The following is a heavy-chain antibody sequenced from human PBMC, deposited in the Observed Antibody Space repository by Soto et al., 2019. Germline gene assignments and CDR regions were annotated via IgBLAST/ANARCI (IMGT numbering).Heavy chain of an antibody. CDR2: IYYSGST. D-gene: IGHD2-8*01. Sequence: PSETLSLTCTVSGGSISSYYWSWIRQPPGKGLEWIGYIYYSGSTNYNPSLKSRVTISVDTSKNQFSLKLSSVTAADTAVYYCARAGVLSLLYFDYWGQGTLVTVSS. V-gene: IGHV4-59*01. CDR3: ARAGVLSLLYFDY. J-gene: IGHJ4*02. CDR1: GGSISSYY.